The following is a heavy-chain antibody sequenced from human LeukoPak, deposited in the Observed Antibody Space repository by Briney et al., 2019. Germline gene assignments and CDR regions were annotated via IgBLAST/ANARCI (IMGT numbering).Heavy chain of an antibody. Sequence: ASVKVSCKASGYTFTSYGISWVRQAPGQGLEWMGWIRAYNGNTNYAQKLQGRVTMTTDTSTSTAYMELRSLRSDDTAVYYCARDKYSSSSHLYYYYGMDVWGQGTTVTVSS. D-gene: IGHD6-6*01. CDR3: ARDKYSSSSHLYYYYGMDV. V-gene: IGHV1-18*01. J-gene: IGHJ6*02. CDR1: GYTFTSYG. CDR2: IRAYNGNT.